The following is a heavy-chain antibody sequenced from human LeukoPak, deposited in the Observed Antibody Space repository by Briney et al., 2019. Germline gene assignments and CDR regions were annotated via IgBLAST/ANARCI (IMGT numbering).Heavy chain of an antibody. D-gene: IGHD1-26*01. J-gene: IGHJ3*02. V-gene: IGHV3-21*01. CDR2: ISSSSSYI. CDR3: ARGGTVGATRDDAFDI. CDR1: GFTFSSYS. Sequence: GRSLRLSCAASGFTFSSYSKNGVRQAPGKGLEWVSSISSSSSYIYYADSVKGRFTISRDNAKNSLYLQMNSLRAEDTAVYYCARGGTVGATRDDAFDIWGQGTMVTVSS.